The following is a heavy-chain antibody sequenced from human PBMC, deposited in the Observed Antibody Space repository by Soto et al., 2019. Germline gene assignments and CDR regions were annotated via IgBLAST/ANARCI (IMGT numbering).Heavy chain of an antibody. D-gene: IGHD6-13*01. J-gene: IGHJ4*02. V-gene: IGHV1-18*04. CDR3: ARARYRSSWYYFDY. CDR2: ISAYNGNT. Sequence: ASVKVSCKASGYTFTSYGISWVRQAPGQGLEWMGWISAYNGNTNYAQKLQGRVTMTTDTSTSTAYMELRSLRSDDTAVYYCARARYRSSWYYFDYWGQATLLTVSS. CDR1: GYTFTSYG.